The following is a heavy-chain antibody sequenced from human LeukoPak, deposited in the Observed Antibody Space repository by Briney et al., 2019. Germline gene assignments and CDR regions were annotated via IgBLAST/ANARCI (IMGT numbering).Heavy chain of an antibody. CDR1: GVSLNGGDYS. CDR3: ARDCGSGSYRGLRLHGGLDG. V-gene: IGHV4-30-4*01. D-gene: IGHD3-10*01. CDR2: IYHTRNT. J-gene: IGHJ6*02. Sequence: SETLSLNRTVSGVSLNGGDYSWRWIRQPPGKGLEWIGDIYHTRNTNYNPSLNSLTIMTVATSKNQLSLNLTSVPAADTAVYYCARDCGSGSYRGLRLHGGLDGWGQGTTVTVSS.